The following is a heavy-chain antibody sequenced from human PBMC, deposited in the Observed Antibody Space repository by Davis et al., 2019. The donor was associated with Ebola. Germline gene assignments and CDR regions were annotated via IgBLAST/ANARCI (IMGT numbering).Heavy chain of an antibody. D-gene: IGHD4/OR15-4a*01. CDR3: VRTYGGNAGRFDN. J-gene: IGHJ4*02. Sequence: PAGSLRLSCAASGLSISSYGMLWVRQAPGKGLEWVASISHDGVKKDYEDSVKGRFTISRDNSDNTRYLQMDSLRAADTAVYYCVRTYGGNAGRFDNWGQGALITVSS. V-gene: IGHV3-30*03. CDR2: ISHDGVKK. CDR1: GLSISSYG.